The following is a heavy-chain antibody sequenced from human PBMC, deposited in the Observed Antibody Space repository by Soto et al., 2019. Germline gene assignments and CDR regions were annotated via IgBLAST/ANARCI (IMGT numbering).Heavy chain of an antibody. V-gene: IGHV3-74*01. CDR3: VRYNWNDEGL. CDR1: GFTFSRSW. D-gene: IGHD1-1*01. J-gene: IGHJ1*01. Sequence: EVQLVESGGGLVQPGGYLRLSCVASGFTFSRSWMHWVRQGPGKGLVWVSRVNTDGSTINYADSVRGRFTVSRDNAKNTLYLQMNTLRVDDTAVYFCVRYNWNDEGLWGQGALVVVSP. CDR2: VNTDGSTI.